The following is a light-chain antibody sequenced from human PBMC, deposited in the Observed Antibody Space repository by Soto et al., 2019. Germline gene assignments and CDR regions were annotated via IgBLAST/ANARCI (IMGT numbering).Light chain of an antibody. CDR2: DAS. CDR3: QQRSNWPPLT. J-gene: IGKJ1*01. CDR1: QSVSSY. Sequence: EIVLTQSPATLSLSPGERATLSCRASQSVSSYLAWYQQKPGQAPRLLIYDASNRATGIPARFSGSGSGTDFTLTISSLEPKDFAVYYCQQRSNWPPLTFGQGTKVEIK. V-gene: IGKV3-11*01.